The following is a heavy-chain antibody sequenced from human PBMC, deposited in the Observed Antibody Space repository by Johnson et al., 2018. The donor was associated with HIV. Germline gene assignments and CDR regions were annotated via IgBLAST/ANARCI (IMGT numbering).Heavy chain of an antibody. CDR3: TTAGSSGSAHVFDI. CDR2: IKSKTDGGTT. J-gene: IGHJ3*02. V-gene: IGHV3-15*01. D-gene: IGHD3-22*01. CDR1: GFTFSNAW. Sequence: VQLVESGGGLVKPGGSLRLSCAASGFTFSNAWMSWVRQAPGKGLEWVGRIKSKTDGGTTDYAAPVKGRFTISRDDSKNTLYLQMNSLKTEATATYYCTTAGSSGSAHVFDIWGQGTRFTVSS.